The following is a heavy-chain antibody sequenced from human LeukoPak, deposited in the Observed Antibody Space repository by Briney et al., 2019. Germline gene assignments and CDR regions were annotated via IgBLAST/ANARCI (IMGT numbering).Heavy chain of an antibody. D-gene: IGHD2-2*01. CDR2: ISSSSSYI. Sequence: GGSLRLSCAASGFTFSSYSMNWVRQAPGKGLEWVSSISSSSSYIYYADSVKGRFTISRDNAKNSLYLQMNSLRAEDTAVYYCAREKVAAQYQLVGYWGQGTLVTVSS. J-gene: IGHJ4*02. CDR3: AREKVAAQYQLVGY. CDR1: GFTFSSYS. V-gene: IGHV3-21*01.